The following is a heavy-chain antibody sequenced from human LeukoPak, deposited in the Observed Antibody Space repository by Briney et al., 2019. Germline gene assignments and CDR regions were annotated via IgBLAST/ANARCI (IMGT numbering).Heavy chain of an antibody. CDR2: ISGSGGST. CDR3: AKDMDVSIYGYNFDY. D-gene: IGHD5-24*01. CDR1: GFTFSSYA. Sequence: PGGSLRLSCAASGFTFSSYAMSRVRQAPGTGLEWVSVISGSGGSTVHADSVKGRFTISRDNSKNTLYLQMNSLRAEDTAVYYCAKDMDVSIYGYNFDYWGQGTLVTVSS. J-gene: IGHJ4*02. V-gene: IGHV3-23*01.